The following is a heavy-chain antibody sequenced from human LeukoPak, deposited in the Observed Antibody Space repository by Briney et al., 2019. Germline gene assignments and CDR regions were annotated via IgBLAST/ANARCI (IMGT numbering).Heavy chain of an antibody. Sequence: PSETLSLTCAVYGGSFSGYYWSWIRQPPGKGPEWIGEINHSGSTNYNPSLKSRVTISVDTSKNQFSLKLSSVTAADTAVYYCATYGHSSGWHPFDYWGQGTPVTVSS. J-gene: IGHJ4*02. CDR1: GGSFSGYY. D-gene: IGHD6-19*01. CDR2: INHSGST. CDR3: ATYGHSSGWHPFDY. V-gene: IGHV4-34*01.